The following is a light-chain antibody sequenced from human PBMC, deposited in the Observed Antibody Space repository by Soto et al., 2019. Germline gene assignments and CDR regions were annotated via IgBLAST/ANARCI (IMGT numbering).Light chain of an antibody. Sequence: IPLTQSPSSLSASLGDRVTITCRASQGISSYLAWYQQKPGKAPKLLIYAASTLQSGVPSRFSGSGSGTEFSLTISSLQPDDFATYYCQQYNSYPWTFGQGTKVDIK. J-gene: IGKJ1*01. CDR2: AAS. CDR1: QGISSY. CDR3: QQYNSYPWT. V-gene: IGKV1-9*01.